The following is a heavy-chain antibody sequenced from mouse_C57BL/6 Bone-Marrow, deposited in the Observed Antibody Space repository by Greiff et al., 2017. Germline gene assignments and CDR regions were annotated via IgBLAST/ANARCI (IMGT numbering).Heavy chain of an antibody. CDR1: GYTFTSYW. Sequence: QVQLQQPGAELVKPGASVKLSCKASGYTFTSYWMQWVKQRPGQGLEWIGEIDPSDSYTNYNQKFKGKATLTVDTSSSTAYMQLSSLTSEDSAVYYCAKEEDYYLMDYWGQGTSVTVSS. V-gene: IGHV1-50*01. CDR2: IDPSDSYT. J-gene: IGHJ4*01. CDR3: AKEEDYYLMDY.